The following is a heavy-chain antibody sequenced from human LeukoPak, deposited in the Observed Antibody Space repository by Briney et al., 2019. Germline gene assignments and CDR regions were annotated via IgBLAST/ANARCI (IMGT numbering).Heavy chain of an antibody. J-gene: IGHJ6*02. D-gene: IGHD2-2*01. CDR3: ASSHCSSAACYGMDV. CDR2: TYYRSKWYN. Sequence: SQTLSLTCAISGDSVSSNSATWNWIRQSPSRGLEWLGRTYYRSKWYNDYAVSVKSRLTINSDTSKNQFSLQLKSVTPEDTAVYYCASSHCSSAACYGMDVWGQGTTVTVSS. CDR1: GDSVSSNSAT. V-gene: IGHV6-1*01.